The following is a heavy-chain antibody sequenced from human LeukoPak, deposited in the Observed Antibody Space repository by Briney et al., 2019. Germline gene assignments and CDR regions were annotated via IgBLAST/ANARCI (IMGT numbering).Heavy chain of an antibody. CDR1: GYTFTSYY. Sequence: GASVKVSCKASGYTFTSYYMHWVRQAPGQGLEWMGIINPSGGSTSYAQKFQGRVTMTRNTSISTAYMELSSLRSEDTAVYYCARAVVTTRGYYYYYMDVWGKGTTVTISS. CDR3: ARAVVTTRGYYYYYMDV. D-gene: IGHD4-17*01. J-gene: IGHJ6*03. V-gene: IGHV1-46*01. CDR2: INPSGGST.